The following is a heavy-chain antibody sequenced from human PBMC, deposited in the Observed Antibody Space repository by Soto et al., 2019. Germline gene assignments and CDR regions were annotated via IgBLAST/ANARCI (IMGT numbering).Heavy chain of an antibody. CDR1: GYTFTSYA. Sequence: ASVKVSCKASGYTFTSYAMHWVRQAPGQRLEWMGWINAGNGNTKYSQKFQGRVTITRDTSASTAYMELSSLRSEDTAVYYCARDLVVVAATYCFGYWGQGTLVTVSS. CDR2: INAGNGNT. CDR3: ARDLVVVAATYCFGY. V-gene: IGHV1-3*01. D-gene: IGHD2-15*01. J-gene: IGHJ4*02.